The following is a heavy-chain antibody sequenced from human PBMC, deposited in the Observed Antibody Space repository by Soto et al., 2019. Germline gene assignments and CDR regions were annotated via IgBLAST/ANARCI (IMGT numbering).Heavy chain of an antibody. D-gene: IGHD3-22*01. CDR2: IYHSGTT. J-gene: IGHJ4*02. V-gene: IGHV4-30-2*01. CDR3: VRGSNRDGYYEGFDY. CDR1: GGSISSGGYS. Sequence: QLQLQESGSGLVKPSQTLSLTCAVSGGSISSGGYSWNWIRQPPGKGLEWIGHIYHSGTTNYTPSLKSRVTIPVDSFKNEFSLKLSSVTAADTAVYYCVRGSNRDGYYEGFDYWGQGTLATVSS.